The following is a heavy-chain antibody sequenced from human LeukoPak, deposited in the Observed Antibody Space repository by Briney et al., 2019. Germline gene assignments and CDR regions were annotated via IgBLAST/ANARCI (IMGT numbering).Heavy chain of an antibody. CDR3: ARHLRANSGTFGMHFDL. J-gene: IGHJ2*01. D-gene: IGHD6-13*01. V-gene: IGHV4-39*01. CDR2: IYYSGST. CDR1: GDSVSSRIYY. Sequence: KSSETLSLTCTVSGDSVSSRIYYWGWIRQPPGKGLEWIGSIYYSGSTYYSPSLESRVTISVDTSKNQFSLKLSSVTATDTSVYYCARHLRANSGTFGMHFDLWGRGTLVTVSS.